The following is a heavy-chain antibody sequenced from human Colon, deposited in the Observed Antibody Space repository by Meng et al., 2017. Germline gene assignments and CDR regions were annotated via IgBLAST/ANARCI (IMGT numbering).Heavy chain of an antibody. V-gene: IGHV4-4*02. Sequence: VQRRGSDPGLVNLSGTVALTCAVSGDSIRSSNWWSWVRHPPGRGLEWIGEIYHSGSTNYNPSLKNRLSLTVDKSKNQFSLTLHSVTAADTAVYYCARVIYASGNMAHLDCWGQGTLVTVSS. CDR1: GDSIRSSNW. D-gene: IGHD3-10*01. CDR2: IYHSGST. CDR3: ARVIYASGNMAHLDC. J-gene: IGHJ4*02.